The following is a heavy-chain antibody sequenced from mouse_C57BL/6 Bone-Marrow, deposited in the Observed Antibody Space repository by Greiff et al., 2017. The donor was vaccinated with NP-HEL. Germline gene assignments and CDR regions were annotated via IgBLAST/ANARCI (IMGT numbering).Heavy chain of an antibody. Sequence: QVQLQQPGAELVRPGSSVKLSCKASGYTFTSYWMDWVKQRPGQGLEWIGNIYPSDSETHYNQKFKDKATLTVDKSSSTAYMQLSSLTSEDSAVYYCAIPVITTVGGGYYYAMDYWGQGTSVTVSS. CDR3: AIPVITTVGGGYYYAMDY. J-gene: IGHJ4*01. CDR1: GYTFTSYW. D-gene: IGHD1-1*01. V-gene: IGHV1-61*01. CDR2: IYPSDSET.